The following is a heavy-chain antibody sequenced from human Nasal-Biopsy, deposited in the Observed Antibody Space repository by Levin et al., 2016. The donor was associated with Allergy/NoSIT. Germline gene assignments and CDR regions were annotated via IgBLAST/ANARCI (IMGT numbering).Heavy chain of an antibody. Sequence: SVKVSCKASGGTFSSNPVSWVRQAPGQGLEWMGGIIPIFGIKTYAQKFKGRITITADESMNIAYMELSSLRSEDTAVYFCARRRDKTSWYDGRLDDWGQGTLVTVSS. D-gene: IGHD6-13*01. CDR2: IIPIFGIK. J-gene: IGHJ4*02. CDR3: ARRRDKTSWYDGRLDD. V-gene: IGHV1-69*13. CDR1: GGTFSSNP.